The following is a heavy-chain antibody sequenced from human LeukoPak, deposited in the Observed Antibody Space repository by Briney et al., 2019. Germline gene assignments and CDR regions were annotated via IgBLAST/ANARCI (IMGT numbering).Heavy chain of an antibody. CDR1: RFTSSDYY. CDR3: ARTLHSTGWYKVDAFDI. CDR2: ISSSGNTI. V-gene: IGHV3-11*01. D-gene: IGHD6-19*01. Sequence: GGSLRPSCAASRFTSSDYYMTWIRQAPGKGLEWVSYISSSGNTIYYADSVKGRFTISRDNAKNSLYLQMNSLRAEDTAVYYCARTLHSTGWYKVDAFDIWGQGTMVTVSS. J-gene: IGHJ3*02.